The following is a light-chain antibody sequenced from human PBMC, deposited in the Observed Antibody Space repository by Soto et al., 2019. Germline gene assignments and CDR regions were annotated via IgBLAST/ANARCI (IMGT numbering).Light chain of an antibody. J-gene: IGKJ2*01. Sequence: EVVLTQSPATLSLSPGEGATLSCRASQSIGNYLAWYQQKPGQAPRLLIYATSNRATGIPARFSGSGSGTDFTLTISSLEPEDSASYYCQQVYSFPHTFGQGTKVEV. V-gene: IGKV3-11*01. CDR1: QSIGNY. CDR2: ATS. CDR3: QQVYSFPHT.